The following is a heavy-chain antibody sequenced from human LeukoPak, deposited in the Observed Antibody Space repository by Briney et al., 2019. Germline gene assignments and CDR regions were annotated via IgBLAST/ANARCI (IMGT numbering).Heavy chain of an antibody. CDR1: GFTVTNNY. V-gene: IGHV3-53*01. J-gene: IGHJ6*02. CDR3: AKVRGWSYGMDV. CDR2: LYSGGST. Sequence: GGSLRLSCAASGFTVTNNYMGWVRQAPGKGLEWVSVLYSGGSTYYADSVKGRFTISRDNSKNTLYLQMNSLRAEDTAVYYCAKVRGWSYGMDVWGQGTTVTVSS. D-gene: IGHD6-19*01.